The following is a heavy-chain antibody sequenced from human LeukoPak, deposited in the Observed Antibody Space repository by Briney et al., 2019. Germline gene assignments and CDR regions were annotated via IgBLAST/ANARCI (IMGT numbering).Heavy chain of an antibody. V-gene: IGHV3-48*03. CDR1: GFTFSSYE. CDR2: ISSSGTTV. D-gene: IGHD2-21*01. Sequence: GGSLRLSCAASGFTFSSYEMNWVRQAPGKGPEWVSYISSSGTTVYYADFVKGRFTISRDQRSLYLQMNSLRAEDTAVYYCAKIVDPNGVDYWGQGTLVTVSS. CDR3: AKIVDPNGVDY. J-gene: IGHJ4*02.